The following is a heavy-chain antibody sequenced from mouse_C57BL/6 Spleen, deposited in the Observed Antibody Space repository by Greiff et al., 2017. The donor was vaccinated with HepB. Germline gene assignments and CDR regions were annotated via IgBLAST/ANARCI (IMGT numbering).Heavy chain of an antibody. CDR2: ISSGSSTI. D-gene: IGHD2-1*01. CDR3: ARRYYGNYDYFDY. CDR1: GFTFSDYG. V-gene: IGHV5-17*01. Sequence: DVHLVESGGGLVKPGGSLKLSCAASGFTFSDYGMHWVRQAPEKGLEWVAYISSGSSTIYYADTVKGRFTISRDNAKNTLFLQMTSLRSEDTAMYYCARRYYGNYDYFDYWGQGTTLTVSS. J-gene: IGHJ2*01.